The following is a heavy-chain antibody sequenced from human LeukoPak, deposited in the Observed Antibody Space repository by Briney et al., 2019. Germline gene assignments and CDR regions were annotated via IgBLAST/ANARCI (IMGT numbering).Heavy chain of an antibody. V-gene: IGHV3-33*01. D-gene: IGHD3-22*01. CDR3: ARAIFNYDRSGLTY. CDR1: WVSHSSYM. J-gene: IGHJ4*02. Sequence: GGSLRLSPAPSWVSHSSYMVLCVRQAPGKGVEWVALIWYDRNNKYYAYSVKGRFTISRDNSKNTLYLQMNSLRAEDTAVYYCARAIFNYDRSGLTYWGQGTLVTVSS. CDR2: IWYDRNNK.